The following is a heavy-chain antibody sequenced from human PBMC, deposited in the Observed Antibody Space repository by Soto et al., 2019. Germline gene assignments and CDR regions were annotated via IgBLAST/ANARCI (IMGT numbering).Heavy chain of an antibody. V-gene: IGHV4-31*03. D-gene: IGHD3-10*01. J-gene: IGHJ5*02. CDR2: IYYSGIT. CDR1: GGSISSGVYY. Sequence: SETLSLTCTVSGGSISSGVYYWIWIRQHPGKGLEWIGYIYYSGITYYNPSLKSRVTISVDTSKNQFSLKLSSVTAADTAVYYCARGITMVRGAFDWFDPWGQGTLVTVSS. CDR3: ARGITMVRGAFDWFDP.